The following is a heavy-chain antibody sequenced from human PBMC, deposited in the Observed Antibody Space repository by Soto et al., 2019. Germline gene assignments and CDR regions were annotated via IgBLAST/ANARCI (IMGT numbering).Heavy chain of an antibody. CDR1: GYTFTGYY. V-gene: IGHV1-2*04. Sequence: GASVKVSCKASGYTFTGYYMHWVRQAPGQGLEWMGWINPNSGGTNYAQKFQGWVTMTRDTSISTAYMELSRLRSDDTAVYYCARSTVGYCISTSCPPPAGNGDYYYYGMDVWGQGXTVTVSS. D-gene: IGHD2-2*01. CDR2: INPNSGGT. J-gene: IGHJ6*02. CDR3: ARSTVGYCISTSCPPPAGNGDYYYYGMDV.